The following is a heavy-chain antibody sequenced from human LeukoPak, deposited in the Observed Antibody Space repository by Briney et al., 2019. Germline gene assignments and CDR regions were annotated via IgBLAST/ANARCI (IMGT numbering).Heavy chain of an antibody. CDR1: GFTFNAYW. J-gene: IGHJ5*02. Sequence: GGSLRLSCAASGFTFNAYWMSWVRQAPGKGLEWVANIKEDGSAQYYVGSVKGRFTISRDNAKNSLNLQMDSLRAEDTAVYYCATSSNAPGNHWGQGTLVTVSS. D-gene: IGHD2-2*01. CDR2: IKEDGSAQ. CDR3: ATSSNAPGNH. V-gene: IGHV3-7*01.